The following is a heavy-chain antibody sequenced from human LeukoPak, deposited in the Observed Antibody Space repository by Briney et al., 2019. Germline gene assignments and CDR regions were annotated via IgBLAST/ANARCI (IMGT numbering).Heavy chain of an antibody. CDR2: IYYSGST. CDR3: ARRPYDGDYFDY. V-gene: IGHV4-59*01. CDR1: GGSISSYY. D-gene: IGHD3-3*01. J-gene: IGHJ4*02. Sequence: SETLSLTCTVPGGSISSYYWSWIRQPPGKGLEWIGYIYYSGSTNYNPSLKSRVTISVDTSKNQFSLKLSSVTAADTAVYYCARRPYDGDYFDYWGQGTLVTVSS.